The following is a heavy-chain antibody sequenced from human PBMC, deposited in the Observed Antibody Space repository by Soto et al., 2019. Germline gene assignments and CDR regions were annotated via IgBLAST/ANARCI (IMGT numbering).Heavy chain of an antibody. CDR3: ARGRRVLLWFGEPRGFDY. V-gene: IGHV4-34*01. CDR1: GGSFSGYY. D-gene: IGHD3-10*01. Sequence: QVQLQQWGAGLLKPSETLSLTCAVYGGSFSGYYWSWIRQPPGKGLEWIGEINHSGSTNYNPSLKIRVTISVDTSMIQCSLKLSSVTAADTAVYYCARGRRVLLWFGEPRGFDYWGQGTLVTVSS. J-gene: IGHJ4*02. CDR2: INHSGST.